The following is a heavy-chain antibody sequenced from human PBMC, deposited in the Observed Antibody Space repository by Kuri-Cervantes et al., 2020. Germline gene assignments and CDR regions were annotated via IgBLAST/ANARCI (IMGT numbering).Heavy chain of an antibody. D-gene: IGHD5-18*01. J-gene: IGHJ4*02. V-gene: IGHV3-30*18. CDR1: GFTFSSYG. CDR3: AKDVDTAVWTEGHPGFDY. Sequence: GESLKISCAATGFTFSSYGMHWVRQAPGKGLEWVAVISYDGSNKYYADSVKGRFTISRGNAKNSLYLQMNSLRAEDTALYYCAKDVDTAVWTEGHPGFDYWGQGTLVTVSS. CDR2: ISYDGSNK.